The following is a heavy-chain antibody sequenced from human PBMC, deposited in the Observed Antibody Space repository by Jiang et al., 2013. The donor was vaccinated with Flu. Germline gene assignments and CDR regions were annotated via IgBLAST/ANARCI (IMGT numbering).Heavy chain of an antibody. Sequence: LLKPSETLSLTCTVSGGSISSYYWSWIRQPAGKGLEWIGRIYTSGSTNYSPSLKSRITMSVDTSKNQFSLKLSSVTAADTAVYYCARGDYRKYYFDYWGQGTLVTVSS. CDR1: GGSISSYY. V-gene: IGHV4-4*07. CDR3: ARGDYRKYYFDY. CDR2: IYTSGST. J-gene: IGHJ4*02. D-gene: IGHD3-16*01.